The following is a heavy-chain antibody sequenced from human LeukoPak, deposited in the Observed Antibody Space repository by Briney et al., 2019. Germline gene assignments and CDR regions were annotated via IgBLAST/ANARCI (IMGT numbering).Heavy chain of an antibody. Sequence: GGSLRLSCAASGFTFSTYGMHWVRQAPGKGLEWVAFIRYDGSSKYYGDSVKGRFTISRDTSKNILYLQMSSLRAEDTAVYYCAKERRQLREAFDYWGPGTLVTVSS. V-gene: IGHV3-30*02. D-gene: IGHD2-2*01. J-gene: IGHJ4*02. CDR2: IRYDGSSK. CDR1: GFTFSTYG. CDR3: AKERRQLREAFDY.